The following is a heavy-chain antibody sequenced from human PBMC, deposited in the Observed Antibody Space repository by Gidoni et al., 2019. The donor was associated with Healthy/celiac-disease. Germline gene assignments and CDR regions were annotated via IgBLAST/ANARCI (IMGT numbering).Heavy chain of an antibody. Sequence: QLQLQESGPGLVKPSETLSLTCTVSGGSISSSSYYWGWIRQPPGKGLEWIGSIYSSGSTYYNPSLKSRVTISVDTSKNQFSLKLSSVTAADTAVYYCARRICSSTSCYPLFGDNWFDPWGQGTQVTVSS. CDR1: GGSISSSSYY. V-gene: IGHV4-39*01. CDR3: ARRICSSTSCYPLFGDNWFDP. D-gene: IGHD2-2*01. J-gene: IGHJ5*02. CDR2: IYSSGST.